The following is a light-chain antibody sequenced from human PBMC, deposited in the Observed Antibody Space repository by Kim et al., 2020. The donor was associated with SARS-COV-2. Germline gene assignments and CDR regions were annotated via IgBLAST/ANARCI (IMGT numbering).Light chain of an antibody. Sequence: QSVLTQPPSVSAAPGQKVTISCSGGRSNIGSNHVSWYQQFPGTAPKLLIYDNNKRPSGIPDRFAGSRSGTSATLDITGLQTGDEADFYCGTWDTSLSAWVFGGGTKLTVL. V-gene: IGLV1-51*01. CDR1: RSNIGSNH. J-gene: IGLJ3*02. CDR2: DNN. CDR3: GTWDTSLSAWV.